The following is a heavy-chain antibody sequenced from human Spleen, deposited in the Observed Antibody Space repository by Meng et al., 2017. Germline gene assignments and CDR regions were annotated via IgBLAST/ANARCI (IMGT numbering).Heavy chain of an antibody. CDR1: GYTFPDYW. CDR2: INPKSGDT. CDR3: ARDEDISAAGKLFGDY. Sequence: VQLGQSGAEVKKPGASVKVPCKASGYTFPDYWLHWVRRAPGQGLEWMGRINPKSGDTHYAQRFQGRVTMTGDTSISTAYMELSGLRSDDTAMYYCARDEDISAAGKLFGDYWGQGTLVTVSS. D-gene: IGHD6-13*01. V-gene: IGHV1-2*06. J-gene: IGHJ4*02.